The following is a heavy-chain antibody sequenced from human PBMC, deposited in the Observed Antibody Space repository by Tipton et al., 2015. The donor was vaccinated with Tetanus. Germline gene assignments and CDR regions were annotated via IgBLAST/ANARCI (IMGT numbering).Heavy chain of an antibody. CDR2: IYFAGNT. D-gene: IGHD1-26*01. V-gene: IGHV4-31*03. CDR3: ARRGGGSTFDH. CDR1: GDSISRGGYF. Sequence: TLSLTCTVSGDSISRGGYFWNWIRQHPGKGLEWLGDIYFAGNTYYNPSLKRRLTNSLDTSKNHFSLRLTSLSAADTAVYFCARRGGGSTFDHWGQGTLVTVSS. J-gene: IGHJ4*02.